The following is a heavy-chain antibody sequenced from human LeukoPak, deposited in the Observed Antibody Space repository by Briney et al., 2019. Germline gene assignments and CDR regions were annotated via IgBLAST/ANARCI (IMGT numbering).Heavy chain of an antibody. J-gene: IGHJ4*02. Sequence: SETLSLTCTVSGGSISSYYWSWLRQPPGKGLEWIGCIYYSGGTNYKPPPKSRVTIYLYTSKNQLSPKLSTVTPPNTALYYFVRLTRSGHADYWGQGTLVTVSS. CDR2: IYYSGGT. CDR3: VRLTRSGHADY. V-gene: IGHV4-59*01. D-gene: IGHD2-15*01. CDR1: GGSISSYY.